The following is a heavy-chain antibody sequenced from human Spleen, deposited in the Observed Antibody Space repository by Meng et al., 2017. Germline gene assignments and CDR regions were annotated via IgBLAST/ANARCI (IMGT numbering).Heavy chain of an antibody. CDR2: TYYRSRWYT. Sequence: LRLSCDISGDSVSSTSAAWNWIRQSPSRGLEWLGRTYYRSRWYTDYGVSVKGRVTIIPDTARNRFSLQLHSVIPEDTAFYFCARGDYYFDSWGQGTLVTVSS. CDR1: GDSVSSTSAA. CDR3: ARGDYYFDS. V-gene: IGHV6-1*01. J-gene: IGHJ4*02.